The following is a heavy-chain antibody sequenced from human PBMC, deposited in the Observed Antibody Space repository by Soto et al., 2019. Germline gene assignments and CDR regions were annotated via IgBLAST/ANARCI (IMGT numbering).Heavy chain of an antibody. V-gene: IGHV4-4*02. D-gene: IGHD4-17*01. CDR3: AREIINDYGGNFKGDI. J-gene: IGHJ3*02. Sequence: QVQLQESGPGLVKPSGTLSLTCAVSGGSISSSNWWSWVRQPPGKGLEWIGEIYHSGSTNYNPSLKSRVTISVDKSKNQFSLKLGSVSAADTAVYYCAREIINDYGGNFKGDIWGQGTMVTVSS. CDR1: GGSISSSNW. CDR2: IYHSGST.